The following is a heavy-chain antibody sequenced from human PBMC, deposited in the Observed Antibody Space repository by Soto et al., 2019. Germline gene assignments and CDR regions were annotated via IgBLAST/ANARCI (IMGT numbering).Heavy chain of an antibody. D-gene: IGHD5-12*01. CDR1: GGSISSYY. V-gene: IGHV4-59*01. CDR2: IYYRGST. Sequence: QVQLQESGPGLVKPSETLSLTCTVSGGSISSYYWSWIRQPPGKGLEWIGYIYYRGSTNYNPSLKSRVTLSVATSKNHFSLKLSSVTAADTAVYYCARVIGGYDYYYYYGMDVWGQGTTVTVSS. J-gene: IGHJ6*02. CDR3: ARVIGGYDYYYYYGMDV.